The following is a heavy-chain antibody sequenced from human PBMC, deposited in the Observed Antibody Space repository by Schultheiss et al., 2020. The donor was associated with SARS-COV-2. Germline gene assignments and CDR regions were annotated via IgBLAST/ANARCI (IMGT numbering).Heavy chain of an antibody. J-gene: IGHJ4*02. CDR1: GFTFSSYW. CDR3: ARAGRGWLQLDF. D-gene: IGHD5-24*01. Sequence: GGSLRLSCAASGFTFSSYWMSWVRQAPGKGLEWVANIKQDGSEKYYVDSVKGRFTISRDNAQNSLYLEMSSLRVDDTAVYFCARAGRGWLQLDFWGQGTLVTVSS. CDR2: IKQDGSEK. V-gene: IGHV3-7*03.